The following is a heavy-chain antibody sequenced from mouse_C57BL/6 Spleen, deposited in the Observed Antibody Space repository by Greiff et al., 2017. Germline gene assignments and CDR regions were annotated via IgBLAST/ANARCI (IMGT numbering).Heavy chain of an antibody. J-gene: IGHJ1*03. Sequence: VQLQQSGAELVKPGASVKLSCKASGYTFTEYTIHWVKQRSGQGLEWIGWFYPGSGSIKYNEKFKDKATLTADKSSSTVYMELSRLTSEDSAVYFCARHGNYYYGSSYDWYFDVWGTGTTVTVSS. CDR3: ARHGNYYYGSSYDWYFDV. CDR2: FYPGSGSI. D-gene: IGHD1-1*01. V-gene: IGHV1-62-2*01. CDR1: GYTFTEYT.